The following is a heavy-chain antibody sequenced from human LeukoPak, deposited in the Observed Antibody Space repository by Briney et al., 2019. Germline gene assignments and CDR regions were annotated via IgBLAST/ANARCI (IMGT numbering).Heavy chain of an antibody. CDR2: ISRNGGSI. CDR1: GLTFDDYA. J-gene: IGHJ3*02. CDR3: AKDTDSYGYYDAFDI. D-gene: IGHD5-18*01. Sequence: PGGSLRPSCAASGLTFDDYAMYWVRQAPGKGLEWVSGISRNGGSIGYADSVKGRFTISRANAKNSLYLQMNSLRAEDTALYYCAKDTDSYGYYDAFDIWGQGTMVTVSS. V-gene: IGHV3-9*01.